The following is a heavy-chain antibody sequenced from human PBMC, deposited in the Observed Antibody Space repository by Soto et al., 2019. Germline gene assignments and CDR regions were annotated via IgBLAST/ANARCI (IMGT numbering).Heavy chain of an antibody. CDR1: GRSFSGYY. J-gene: IGHJ4*02. D-gene: IGHD4-17*01. V-gene: IGHV4-34*01. CDR3: ARAYGSNVFDF. Sequence: SETLSLTCAVYGRSFSGYYWSWIRQPPGKGLEWIGEINHSGSTNYNPSLKSRVTISVDTSKNQFSLKLSSVTAADTAVYYCARAYGSNVFDFWGQGTLVTVSS. CDR2: INHSGST.